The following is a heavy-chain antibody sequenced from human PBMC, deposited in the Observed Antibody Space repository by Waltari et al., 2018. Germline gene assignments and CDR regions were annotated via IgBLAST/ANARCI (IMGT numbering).Heavy chain of an antibody. V-gene: IGHV4-4*07. CDR2: IYTGRQP. CDR1: GDSISSYY. D-gene: IGHD5-12*01. Sequence: QVQLQESGPGLVKPSETLSLTCTVSGDSISSYYWCWIRQPAGKGLAYIGRIYTGRQPTYNPSRESRVTMSMDTYKNEFSLKLSSVTAADTAVYYCAREVLPNATIWRSYFDYWGQGSLVTVSS. CDR3: AREVLPNATIWRSYFDY. J-gene: IGHJ4*02.